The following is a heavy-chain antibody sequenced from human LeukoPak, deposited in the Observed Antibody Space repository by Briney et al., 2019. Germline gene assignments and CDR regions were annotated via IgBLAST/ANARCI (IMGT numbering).Heavy chain of an antibody. CDR3: ARVKKAYYYDSSGYFGY. CDR2: INHSGST. Sequence: SETLSLTCSVSGGSIINSNFYWAWIRQPPGKGLEWIGEINHSGSTNYNPSLKSRVTISVDTSKNQFSLKLSSVTAADTAVYYCARVKKAYYYDSSGYFGYWGQGTLVTVSS. V-gene: IGHV4-39*07. D-gene: IGHD3-22*01. CDR1: GGSIINSNFY. J-gene: IGHJ4*02.